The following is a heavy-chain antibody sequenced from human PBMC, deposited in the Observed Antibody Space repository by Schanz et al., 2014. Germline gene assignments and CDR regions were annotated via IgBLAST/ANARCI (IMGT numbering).Heavy chain of an antibody. J-gene: IGHJ4*02. CDR3: ARDLARYYYGSGTDY. CDR2: IWYDGNNK. CDR1: GFTFSSYG. D-gene: IGHD3-10*01. V-gene: IGHV3-33*01. Sequence: QVQLVESGGGVVQPGRSLRLSCAASGFTFSSYGMHWVRQAPGKGLEWVAVIWYDGNNKFYADSVKGRFIISRDNSKNTLDLQMNSLRDEDTALYYCARDLARYYYGSGTDYWGQGTLVTVSS.